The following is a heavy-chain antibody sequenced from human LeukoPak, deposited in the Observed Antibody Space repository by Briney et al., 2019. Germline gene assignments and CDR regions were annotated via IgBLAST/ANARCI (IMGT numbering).Heavy chain of an antibody. D-gene: IGHD3-22*01. Sequence: GGSLRLSCAASGFCVRTNYMSWVRQAPGEGLEWVSVIYSGVTIRYADSVKGRFTISRGNSKDPLHLQMDSLRVDGTAVYCCVRAVHHLFYSDSSGYYGDAFDVWGQGTVVTVSS. J-gene: IGHJ3*01. CDR3: VRAVHHLFYSDSSGYYGDAFDV. CDR1: GFCVRTNY. V-gene: IGHV3-53*01. CDR2: IYSGVTI.